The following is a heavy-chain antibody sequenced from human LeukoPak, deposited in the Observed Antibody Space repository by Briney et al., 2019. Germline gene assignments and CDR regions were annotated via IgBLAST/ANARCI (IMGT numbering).Heavy chain of an antibody. CDR2: IYYSGST. D-gene: IGHD4-11*01. CDR3: ARVDYSNPSY. CDR1: RGSISGYY. J-gene: IGHJ4*02. Sequence: MASETLSLTCTVSRGSISGYYWSWIRQPPGKGLEWIGYIYYSGSTNYNPSLKSRVTISIDTSKKQFSPKLSSVTAADTAVYYCARVDYSNPSYWGQGTLVTVSS. V-gene: IGHV4-59*01.